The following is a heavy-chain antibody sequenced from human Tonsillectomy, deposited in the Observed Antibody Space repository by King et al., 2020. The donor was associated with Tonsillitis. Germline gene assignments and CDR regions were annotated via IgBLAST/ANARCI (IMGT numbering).Heavy chain of an antibody. CDR3: ARPKKKDYGDYYFDY. Sequence: VQLVESGGGLVQPGWSLRLSCVASGFTFSTYWLTWRRQAPGKGLEWVANIKDGGSEQYYVDSVEGRFTISRDNSKSSLYLQMNSLRAEDTAVYYCARPKKKDYGDYYFDYWGQGTLVTVSS. CDR2: IKDGGSEQ. CDR1: GFTFSTYW. V-gene: IGHV3-7*04. D-gene: IGHD4-17*01. J-gene: IGHJ4*02.